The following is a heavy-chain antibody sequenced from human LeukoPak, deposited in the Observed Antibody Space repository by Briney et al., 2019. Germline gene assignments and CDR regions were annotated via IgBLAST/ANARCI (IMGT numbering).Heavy chain of an antibody. CDR1: GGTFSSYA. J-gene: IGHJ3*02. D-gene: IGHD1-14*01. V-gene: IGHV1-69*04. CDR2: IIPILGIA. Sequence: GASVKVSCKASGGTFSSYAISWVRQAPGQWLEWMGRIIPILGIANYAQKFQGRVTITADKSTSTAYMELSSLRSEDTAVYYCATVGPGNAFDIWGQGTMVTVSS. CDR3: ATVGPGNAFDI.